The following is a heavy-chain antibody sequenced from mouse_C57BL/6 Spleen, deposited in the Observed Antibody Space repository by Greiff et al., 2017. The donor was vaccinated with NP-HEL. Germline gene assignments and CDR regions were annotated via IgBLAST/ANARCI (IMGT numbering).Heavy chain of an antibody. D-gene: IGHD2-3*01. Sequence: EVKLVESGGGLVKPGGSLKLSCAASGFTFSSYAMSWVRQTPEKRLEWVATISDGGSYTYYPDNVKGRFTISRDNAKNNLYLQMSHLKSEDTAMYYCARGGMVARTYWYFDVWGTGTTVTVSS. CDR3: ARGGMVARTYWYFDV. CDR1: GFTFSSYA. J-gene: IGHJ1*03. CDR2: ISDGGSYT. V-gene: IGHV5-4*03.